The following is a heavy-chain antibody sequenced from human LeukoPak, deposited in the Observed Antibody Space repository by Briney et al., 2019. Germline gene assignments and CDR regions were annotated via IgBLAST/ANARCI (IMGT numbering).Heavy chain of an antibody. CDR1: GFTFSGYD. Sequence: GGSLRLSCAASGFTFSGYDMNWVRQAPGKGLEWVSSISGSSSYIYYADSMKGRFTISRDDPHNTLYLQMNSLRAEDTAVYFCARGGVDYYGSGTYYLMYYFDYWGQGALVTVSS. V-gene: IGHV3-21*04. CDR3: ARGGVDYYGSGTYYLMYYFDY. J-gene: IGHJ4*02. CDR2: ISGSSSYI. D-gene: IGHD3-10*01.